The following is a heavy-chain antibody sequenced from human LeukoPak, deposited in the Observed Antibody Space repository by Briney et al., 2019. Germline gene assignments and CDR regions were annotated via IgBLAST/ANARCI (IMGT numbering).Heavy chain of an antibody. CDR1: GFTVSSNH. D-gene: IGHD3-10*01. J-gene: IGHJ4*02. CDR3: ARVSLGNNYGSGSYDY. Sequence: GGSLRLSCTASGFTVSSNHMTWVRQAPGKGLQWVSVIYSGGTTYYADSVKGRFTISRDNAENSLYLQMSSLRAEDTAVYYCARVSLGNNYGSGSYDYWGQGTLVTVSS. CDR2: IYSGGTT. V-gene: IGHV3-66*01.